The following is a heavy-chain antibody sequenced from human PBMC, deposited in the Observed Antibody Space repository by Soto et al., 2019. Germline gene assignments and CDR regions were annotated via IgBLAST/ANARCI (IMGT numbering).Heavy chain of an antibody. CDR2: INHSGST. V-gene: IGHV4-34*01. D-gene: IGHD3-3*01. CDR1: GGSFSGYY. CDR3: ARGPNLDDFWSGYYPNY. Sequence: PSETLSLTCAVYGGSFSGYYWSWIRQPPGKGLEWIGEINHSGSTNYNPSLKSRVTISVDTSKNQFSLKLSSVTAADTAVYYCARGPNLDDFWSGYYPNYWGQGTLVTVSS. J-gene: IGHJ4*02.